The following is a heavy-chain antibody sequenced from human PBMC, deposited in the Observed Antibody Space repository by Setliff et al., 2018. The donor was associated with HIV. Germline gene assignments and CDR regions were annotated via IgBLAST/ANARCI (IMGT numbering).Heavy chain of an antibody. D-gene: IGHD3-9*01. CDR2: IYYSGNT. CDR1: GGSRSSSSFY. Sequence: SETLSLTCTVSGGSRSSSSFYWGWIRQPPGKGLEWIGSIYYSGNTYYNPSLKSRVTISVDTSKNQFSLKLSSVTAADTAVYYCARPFDWGSSHPLGYWSQGTLVTVSS. V-gene: IGHV4-39*01. CDR3: ARPFDWGSSHPLGY. J-gene: IGHJ4*02.